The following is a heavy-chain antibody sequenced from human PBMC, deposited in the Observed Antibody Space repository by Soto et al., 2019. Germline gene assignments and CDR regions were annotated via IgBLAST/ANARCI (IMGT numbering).Heavy chain of an antibody. Sequence: QVQLVQSGAEVKKPGSSVRVSCKASGGTFSSYAFSWVRQAPGQGLEWMGGIIPISGTTNYAQNFQDRVTIPANKSTPSAYRALSSRRSEDRAVYHGERAPSRKFGSGYYYVWAVWAKGTTVPVPP. D-gene: IGHD3-3*01. J-gene: IGHJ6*04. CDR3: ERAPSRKFGSGYYYVWAV. V-gene: IGHV1-69*06. CDR2: IIPISGTT. CDR1: GGTFSSYA.